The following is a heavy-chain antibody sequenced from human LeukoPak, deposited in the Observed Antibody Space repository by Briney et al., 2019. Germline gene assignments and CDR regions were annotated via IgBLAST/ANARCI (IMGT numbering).Heavy chain of an antibody. V-gene: IGHV1-2*02. J-gene: IGHJ5*02. Sequence: ASVKVSCKASGYTFTGYYLHWVRQAPGQGLEWMGWIFPKTGGTSYAQKFQGRVTMTRDTSISTAYMELIGLRSDDTAVYYCAGPWDQVGFDPWGQGTLVTVSS. CDR1: GYTFTGYY. CDR2: IFPKTGGT. D-gene: IGHD1-26*01. CDR3: AGPWDQVGFDP.